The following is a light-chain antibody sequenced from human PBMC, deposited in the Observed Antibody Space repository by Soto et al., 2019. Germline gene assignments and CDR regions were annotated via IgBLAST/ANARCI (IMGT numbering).Light chain of an antibody. CDR1: QSISAW. CDR2: KAS. J-gene: IGKJ4*01. CDR3: QKYNSNPLT. V-gene: IGKV1-5*03. Sequence: DIQMTQSPSTLSASVGDRVIITCRASQSISAWLAWYQQKPGKAPKLLIDKASSLESGVPSRFTGSGSGTEFTLTIRGLQPDDFATYYWQKYNSNPLTFGGGTKVEIK.